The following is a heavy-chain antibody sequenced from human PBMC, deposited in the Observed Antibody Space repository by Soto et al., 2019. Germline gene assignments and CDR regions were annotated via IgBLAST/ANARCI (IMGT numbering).Heavy chain of an antibody. J-gene: IGHJ6*02. Sequence: ASVKVSCKASGYTFTGYYMHWVRQAPGQGLEWMGWINPNSGGTNYAQKFQGWVTMTRDTSISTAYMELSRLRSDDTAVYYCARDLRYGSGSYYFPHYYYGMDVWGQGTTVTVSS. V-gene: IGHV1-2*04. CDR1: GYTFTGYY. CDR3: ARDLRYGSGSYYFPHYYYGMDV. CDR2: INPNSGGT. D-gene: IGHD3-10*01.